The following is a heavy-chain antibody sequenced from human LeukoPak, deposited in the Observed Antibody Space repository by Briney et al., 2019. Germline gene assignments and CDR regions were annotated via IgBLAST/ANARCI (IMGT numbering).Heavy chain of an antibody. CDR3: ARWGMTTVTTAAFDY. Sequence: PGRSLRLSCAASGFTFSSYAMHWVRQAPGKGLEWVAVISYDGSNKYYADSVKGRFTISRDNSKNTLYLQMNSLRAEDTAVYYCARWGMTTVTTAAFDYWGQGTLVTVSS. CDR2: ISYDGSNK. D-gene: IGHD4-17*01. CDR1: GFTFSSYA. V-gene: IGHV3-30*04. J-gene: IGHJ4*02.